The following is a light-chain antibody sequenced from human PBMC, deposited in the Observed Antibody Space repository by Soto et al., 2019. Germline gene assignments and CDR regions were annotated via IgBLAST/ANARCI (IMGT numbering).Light chain of an antibody. Sequence: EIVMTQSPATLSVSPGERATLSCRASQSIDNDLAWYQQKPGQAPRLLIYGASTRATDIPARFSGSGSGTEFTLTISGLQSEDFAIYYCQQYSDWPLTFGGGTRVEIK. J-gene: IGKJ4*01. V-gene: IGKV3-15*01. CDR2: GAS. CDR3: QQYSDWPLT. CDR1: QSIDND.